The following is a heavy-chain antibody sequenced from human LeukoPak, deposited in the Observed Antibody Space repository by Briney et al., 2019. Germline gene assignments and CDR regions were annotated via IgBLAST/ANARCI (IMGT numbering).Heavy chain of an antibody. CDR2: IYSGGST. V-gene: IGHV3-66*01. CDR3: ASSRLGPFDY. Sequence: GGSLRLSCAASGFTVSSNYMSWVRQAPGKGLEWVSVIYSGGSTYYADSVKGRFTISRDNSKNTLHLQMNSLRAEDTAVYYCASSRLGPFDYWGQGTLVTVSS. CDR1: GFTVSSNY. J-gene: IGHJ4*02.